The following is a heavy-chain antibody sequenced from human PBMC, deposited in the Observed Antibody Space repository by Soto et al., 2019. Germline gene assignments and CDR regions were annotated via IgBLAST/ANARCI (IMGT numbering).Heavy chain of an antibody. D-gene: IGHD2-8*01. V-gene: IGHV1-69*04. J-gene: IGHJ6*02. CDR2: FIPVVAMA. Sequence: QVQLVQSESEVRKPGSSVKVSCKTSGGPLTSFAISWVRQAPGQGLEWVGTFIPVVAMAKYGQNFQGRATITADQATNTMFMELSSLRYEDTAIYYCANGIDNYFFYGMDVWGQGTTVTVSS. CDR3: ANGIDNYFFYGMDV. CDR1: GGPLTSFA.